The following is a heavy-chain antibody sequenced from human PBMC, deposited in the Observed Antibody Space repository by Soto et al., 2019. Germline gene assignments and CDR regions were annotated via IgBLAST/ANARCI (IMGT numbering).Heavy chain of an antibody. J-gene: IGHJ6*02. CDR3: ARGGSDYRTYNYYYGMDV. Sequence: ASVKVSCKASGGTFSSYAISWVRQAPGQGLEWMGWISAYNGNTNYAQKLQGRVTMTTDTSTSTAYMELRSLRADDTAVHYCARGGSDYRTYNYYYGMDVWGQGTTVTVSS. D-gene: IGHD4-4*01. CDR1: GGTFSSYA. V-gene: IGHV1-18*01. CDR2: ISAYNGNT.